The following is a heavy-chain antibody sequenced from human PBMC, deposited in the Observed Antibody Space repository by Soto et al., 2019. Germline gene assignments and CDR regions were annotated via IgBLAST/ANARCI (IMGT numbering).Heavy chain of an antibody. CDR2: IRSKTYGGTT. D-gene: IGHD3-22*01. CDR3: SRIRTPMIVVVGDY. J-gene: IGHJ4*02. V-gene: IGHV3-49*03. Sequence: GGSLRLACTASGFTFGDYAMSWFRQAPGKGLEWVGFIRSKTYGGTTEYAAAVKGRFIISRDDSKSIEYLQMDSLKTEDTAVYYCSRIRTPMIVVVGDYWGQGLLVTVSS. CDR1: GFTFGDYA.